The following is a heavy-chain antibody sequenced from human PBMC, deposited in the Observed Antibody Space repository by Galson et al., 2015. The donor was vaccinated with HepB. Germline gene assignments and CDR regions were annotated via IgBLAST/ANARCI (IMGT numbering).Heavy chain of an antibody. D-gene: IGHD2-2*01. Sequence: SLRLSCAASGFTFSNAWMSWVRQAPGKGLEWVGRIKSKTDGGTTDYAAPVKGRFTISRDDSKNTLYLQMNSLKTEDTAVYYCTTVFGYCSSTSCSTILGYWGQGTLVTVSS. CDR1: GFTFSNAW. J-gene: IGHJ4*02. V-gene: IGHV3-15*01. CDR3: TTVFGYCSSTSCSTILGY. CDR2: IKSKTDGGTT.